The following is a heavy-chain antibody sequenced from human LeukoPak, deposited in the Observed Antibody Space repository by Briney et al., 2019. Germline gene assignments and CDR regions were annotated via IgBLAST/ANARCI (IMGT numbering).Heavy chain of an antibody. CDR3: ACARDSGSQYRMDV. Sequence: GWSLRLSCAASGFNFNIYNMNWVRQGPGKGLEWVASVTRDKDIFYAESVKGRFPISRDNGKNSLFLQMNSLRAEDTAIYYCACARDSGSQYRMDVWGPGTTVTVSS. D-gene: IGHD3-10*01. CDR2: VTRDKDI. CDR1: GFNFNIYN. V-gene: IGHV3-21*01. J-gene: IGHJ6*02.